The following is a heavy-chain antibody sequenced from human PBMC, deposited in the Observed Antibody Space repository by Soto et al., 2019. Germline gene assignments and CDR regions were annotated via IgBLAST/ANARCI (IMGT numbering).Heavy chain of an antibody. CDR2: IIPIFDTT. CDR3: AREGRLTGTDGFDY. D-gene: IGHD1-20*01. J-gene: IGHJ4*02. V-gene: IGHV1-69*06. Sequence: SVKVSCKISGGTFSPYGVSWVRQAPGQGLEWMGMIIPIFDTTNYAQKFQGRVTITADTSTGTAYMELSSLRSEDTAVYYCAREGRLTGTDGFDYWGQGTLVTVSS. CDR1: GGTFSPYG.